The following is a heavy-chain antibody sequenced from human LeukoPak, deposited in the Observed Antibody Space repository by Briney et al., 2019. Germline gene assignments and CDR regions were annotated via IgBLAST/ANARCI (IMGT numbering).Heavy chain of an antibody. CDR2: IKQDGSEK. Sequence: PGGSLRLSCAASGFAFSSYWMSWVRQAPGKGLEWVANIKQDGSEKYYVDSVKGRFTISRDNAKNSLYLQMSTLRAEDTAVYYCARDDGSGSYYLYYYYGMDVWGQGTTVTVSS. D-gene: IGHD3-10*01. J-gene: IGHJ6*02. CDR3: ARDDGSGSYYLYYYYGMDV. CDR1: GFAFSSYW. V-gene: IGHV3-7*01.